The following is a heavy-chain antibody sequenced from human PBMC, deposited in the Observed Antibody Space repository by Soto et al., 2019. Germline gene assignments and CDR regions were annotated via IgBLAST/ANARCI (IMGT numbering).Heavy chain of an antibody. CDR1: GLTVSGKKY. D-gene: IGHD1-26*01. CDR3: ATWHEREHAYDV. Sequence: GGSLRLSCAAFGLTVSGKKYVAWVRQAPGKGLEWVSALYDVDGSFYADSVKGRFTTSSDSSKTTVYLQMNGLRPDDTAVYYCATWHEREHAYDVWGQGTTVTVSS. V-gene: IGHV3-53*01. CDR2: LYDVDGS. J-gene: IGHJ3*01.